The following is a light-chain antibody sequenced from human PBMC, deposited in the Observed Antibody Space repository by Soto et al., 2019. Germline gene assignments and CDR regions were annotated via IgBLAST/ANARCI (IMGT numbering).Light chain of an antibody. CDR3: QQYENLPT. V-gene: IGKV1-33*01. Sequence: DIQMPQDTSSLSASLAHRVPLTCQASQNINNYLNWYQQKPGRAPKLLIYDASNLEAGVPSRFRGSGSGTDFTFTISRLQPEDIATYYCQQYENLPTFGQGTRLEI. CDR2: DAS. J-gene: IGKJ5*01. CDR1: QNINNY.